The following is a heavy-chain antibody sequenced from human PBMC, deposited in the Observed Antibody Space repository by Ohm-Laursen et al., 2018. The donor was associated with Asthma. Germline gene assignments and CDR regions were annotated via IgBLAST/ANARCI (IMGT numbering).Heavy chain of an antibody. CDR3: ARVNWNDVDY. Sequence: GSLRLSCAASKFTFSNHWMNWVRQAPGKGLEWVANINPDGRETRHVDSVKGRFTISRDNAKDSLSLQMNSLRVEDTAVYYCARVNWNDVDYWGQGTLVTVSS. CDR2: INPDGRET. J-gene: IGHJ4*02. CDR1: KFTFSNHW. D-gene: IGHD1-20*01. V-gene: IGHV3-7*01.